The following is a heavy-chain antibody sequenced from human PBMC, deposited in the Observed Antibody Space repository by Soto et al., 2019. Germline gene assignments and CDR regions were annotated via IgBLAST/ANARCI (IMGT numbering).Heavy chain of an antibody. V-gene: IGHV4-34*01. CDR3: AHHSGRAFDY. CDR2: INDSGHT. D-gene: IGHD6-19*01. Sequence: SETLSLTCDVYGGSFSDNYWSWIRQPPGEGLEWIGEINDSGHTKINPSLKSRVTMSVDTSKYQFSLNLISVTAAATAVYYCAHHSGRAFDYWGRGTLVTVSS. J-gene: IGHJ4*02. CDR1: GGSFSDNY.